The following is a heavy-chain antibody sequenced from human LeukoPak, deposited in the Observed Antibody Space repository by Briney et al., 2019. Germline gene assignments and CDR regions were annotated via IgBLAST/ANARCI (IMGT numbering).Heavy chain of an antibody. CDR1: GFTLSSYA. Sequence: PGRSLRLSCAASGFTLSSYAMHWVRQAPGKGLEWVAVISYDGSNKYYADSVKGRFTISRDNSKNTLYLQMNSLRAEDTAVYYCARDRGSSTSSGYYYYYGMDVWGKGTTVTVSS. V-gene: IGHV3-30*04. J-gene: IGHJ6*04. CDR2: ISYDGSNK. D-gene: IGHD2-2*01. CDR3: ARDRGSSTSSGYYYYYGMDV.